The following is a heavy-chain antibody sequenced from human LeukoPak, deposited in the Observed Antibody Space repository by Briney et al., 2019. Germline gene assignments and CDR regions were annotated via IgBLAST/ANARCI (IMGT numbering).Heavy chain of an antibody. D-gene: IGHD2-2*01. CDR1: GFTFSSYE. CDR3: ARGTPRRDRTSCYHY. V-gene: IGHV3-48*03. Sequence: GGSLRLSCAASGFTFSSYEMNWVRQPLGKGLEWVSYISSSGSTIYYADSVKGRFTISRDNAKNSLYLQMNSLRAEDTAVYYCARGTPRRDRTSCYHYWGQGTLVTVSS. J-gene: IGHJ4*02. CDR2: ISSSGSTI.